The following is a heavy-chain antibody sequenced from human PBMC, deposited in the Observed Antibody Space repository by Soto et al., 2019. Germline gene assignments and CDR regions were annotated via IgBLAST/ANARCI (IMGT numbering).Heavy chain of an antibody. D-gene: IGHD6-19*01. J-gene: IGHJ6*02. CDR2: INHSGST. V-gene: IGHV4-34*01. Sequence: SETLSLTCAVYGGSFSGYYWSWIRQPPGKGLEWIGEINHSGSTNYNPSLKSRVTISVDTSKNQFSLKLSSVTAADTAVYYCARAGGWYGYYYYYYGMDVWGQGTTVTVSS. CDR1: GGSFSGYY. CDR3: ARAGGWYGYYYYYYGMDV.